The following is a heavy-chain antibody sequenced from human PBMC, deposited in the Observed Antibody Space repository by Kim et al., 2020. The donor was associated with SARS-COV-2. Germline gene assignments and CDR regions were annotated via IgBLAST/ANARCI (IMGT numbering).Heavy chain of an antibody. V-gene: IGHV4-59*13. Sequence: SETLSLTCTFSGGSISSYYWSWIRQPPGKGLEWIGYIYYSGSTNYNPSLKSRVTISVDTSKNQFSLKLSSVTAADTAVYYCARDGGYGDYGYFDYWGQGTLVTVSS. CDR3: ARDGGYGDYGYFDY. J-gene: IGHJ4*02. D-gene: IGHD4-17*01. CDR2: IYYSGST. CDR1: GGSISSYY.